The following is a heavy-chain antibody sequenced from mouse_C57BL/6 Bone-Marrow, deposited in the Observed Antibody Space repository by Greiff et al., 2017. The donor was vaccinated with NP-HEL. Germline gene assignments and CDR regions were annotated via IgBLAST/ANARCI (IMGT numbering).Heavy chain of an antibody. V-gene: IGHV14-1*01. Sequence: VQLKESGAELVRPGASVKLSCTASGFNIKDYYMHWVKQRPEQGLEWIGRIDPEDGDTEYAPKFQGKATMTADTSSNTAYLQLSSLTSEDTAVYYCTTRYGSSYRYFDVWGTGTTVTVSS. CDR2: IDPEDGDT. D-gene: IGHD1-1*01. CDR3: TTRYGSSYRYFDV. CDR1: GFNIKDYY. J-gene: IGHJ1*03.